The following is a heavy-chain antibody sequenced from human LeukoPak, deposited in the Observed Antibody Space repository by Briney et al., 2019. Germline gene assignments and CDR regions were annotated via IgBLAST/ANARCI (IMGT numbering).Heavy chain of an antibody. CDR2: INHSGST. Sequence: SETLSLTCAVYGGSFSGYYWSWIRQPPGKGLEWIGEINHSGSTNYNPSLKSRVTISVDTSKNQFSLKLSSVTAADTAVYYCARGGLSYYYDSSGYARFDYWGQGTLVTVSS. V-gene: IGHV4-34*01. CDR1: GGSFSGYY. J-gene: IGHJ4*02. CDR3: ARGGLSYYYDSSGYARFDY. D-gene: IGHD3-22*01.